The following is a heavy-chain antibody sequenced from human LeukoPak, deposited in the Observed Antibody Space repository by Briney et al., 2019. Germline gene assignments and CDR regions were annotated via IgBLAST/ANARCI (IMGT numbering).Heavy chain of an antibody. D-gene: IGHD3-3*01. CDR2: ISAYNGNT. J-gene: IGHJ6*02. CDR1: GYTFTSYG. Sequence: ASVTVSCKASGYTFTSYGISWVRQAPGQGLEWMGWISAYNGNTNYAQKLQGRVTMTTDTSTSTAYMELRSLRSDDTAVYYCARALLSSGYFHYYYGMDVWGQGTTVTVSS. V-gene: IGHV1-18*01. CDR3: ARALLSSGYFHYYYGMDV.